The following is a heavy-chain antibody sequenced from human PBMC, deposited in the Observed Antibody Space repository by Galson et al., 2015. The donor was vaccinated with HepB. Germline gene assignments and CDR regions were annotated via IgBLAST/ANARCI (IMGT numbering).Heavy chain of an antibody. J-gene: IGHJ6*02. D-gene: IGHD5-18*01. CDR2: ISSSSTTI. CDR1: TFIFSTYS. V-gene: IGHV3-48*04. CDR3: ARGVDTPMGKSYYYGLDV. Sequence: SLRLSCAASTFIFSTYSMNWVRQAPGKGLEWVSYISSSSTTIYYADSVKGRFTISRDNAKNSLFLQMSSLRAEDTAVYYCARGVDTPMGKSYYYGLDVWGQGTTVTVSS.